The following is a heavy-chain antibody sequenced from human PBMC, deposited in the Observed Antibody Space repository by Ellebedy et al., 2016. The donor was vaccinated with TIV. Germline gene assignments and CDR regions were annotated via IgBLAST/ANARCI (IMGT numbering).Heavy chain of an antibody. CDR2: IWYDGSNK. V-gene: IGHV3-33*01. Sequence: PGGSLRLSCAASGFTFSSYGMHWVRQAPGKGLEWVAVIWYDGSNKYYADSVKGRFTISRDNAKNSLYLQMNSLRAEETAVYYCARLGHGSGSSDWFDPWGQGTLVTVSS. D-gene: IGHD3-10*01. CDR3: ARLGHGSGSSDWFDP. J-gene: IGHJ5*02. CDR1: GFTFSSYG.